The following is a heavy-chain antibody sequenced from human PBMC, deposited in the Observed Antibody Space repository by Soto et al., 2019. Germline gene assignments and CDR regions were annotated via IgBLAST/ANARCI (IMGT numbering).Heavy chain of an antibody. CDR3: ARDKRDSGAHIVVVTALDAFDI. V-gene: IGHV3-30-3*01. CDR1: GFTFSSYA. Sequence: HPGGSLRLSCAASGFTFSSYAMHWVRQAPGKGLEWVAVISYDGSNKYYADSVKGRFTISRDNSKNTLYLQMNSLRAEDTAVYYCARDKRDSGAHIVVVTALDAFDIWGQGTMVTVSS. J-gene: IGHJ3*02. D-gene: IGHD2-21*02. CDR2: ISYDGSNK.